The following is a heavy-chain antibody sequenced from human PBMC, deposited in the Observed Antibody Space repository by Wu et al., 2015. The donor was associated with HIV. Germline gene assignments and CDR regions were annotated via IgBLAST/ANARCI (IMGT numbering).Heavy chain of an antibody. CDR1: GYTFTGSY. CDR3: TREGLCRTTSCQFDY. J-gene: IGHJ4*02. CDR2: INPNSGGT. V-gene: IGHV1-2*02. Sequence: QVQLVQSGAEVKRPGASVKVSCKASGYTFTGSYIHWVRQTPGQGLEWMGWINPNSGGTNYAQKFQDRVTMTRDPSISTAYMELSGLRYDDTAVYYCTREGLCRTTSCQFDYWGQGTLVTVFS. D-gene: IGHD2-2*01.